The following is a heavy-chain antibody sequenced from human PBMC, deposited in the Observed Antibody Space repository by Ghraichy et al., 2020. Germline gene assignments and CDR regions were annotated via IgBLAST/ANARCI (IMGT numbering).Heavy chain of an antibody. CDR2: IYYSGRT. V-gene: IGHV4-39*01. CDR1: GCSISSSSYY. Sequence: SQTLSLTCTVSGCSISSSSYYWGWLRQPPGKGLEWIGSIYYSGRTYYNPSLKSRFTISVDTSKNLFSLKLSSVTAAATAVYYCARHENPPERPGYYDFWSGRPGYGRDVWGQGTTVTVSS. J-gene: IGHJ6*01. D-gene: IGHD3-3*01. CDR3: ARHENPPERPGYYDFWSGRPGYGRDV.